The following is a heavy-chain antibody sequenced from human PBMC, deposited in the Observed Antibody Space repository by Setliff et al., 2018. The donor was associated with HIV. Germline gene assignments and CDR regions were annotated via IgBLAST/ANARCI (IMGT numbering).Heavy chain of an antibody. CDR3: ARLGHCYGGGCNFDTFDV. J-gene: IGHJ3*01. V-gene: IGHV3-48*03. D-gene: IGHD2-15*01. CDR2: ISSSGSTI. Sequence: GESLKISCAASGFTFSSYEMNWVRQAPGKGLEWVSYISSSGSTIYYADSVKGRFTISRDNAKNSLYLQMNSLRAEDTAVYYCARLGHCYGGGCNFDTFDVWGQGTMVTVSS. CDR1: GFTFSSYE.